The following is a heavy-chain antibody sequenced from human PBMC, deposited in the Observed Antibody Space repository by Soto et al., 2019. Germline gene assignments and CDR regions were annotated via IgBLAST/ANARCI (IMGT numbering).Heavy chain of an antibody. Sequence: GGSLRLSCAASGFTFSSYWMSWVRQAPGKGLEWVANIKQDGSEKYYVDSVKGRFTISRDNAKNSLYLQMNSLRAEDTAVYYCARDRDIVVVPATQNNWFDPWGQGTLVTVSS. CDR2: IKQDGSEK. CDR3: ARDRDIVVVPATQNNWFDP. V-gene: IGHV3-7*05. CDR1: GFTFSSYW. D-gene: IGHD2-2*01. J-gene: IGHJ5*02.